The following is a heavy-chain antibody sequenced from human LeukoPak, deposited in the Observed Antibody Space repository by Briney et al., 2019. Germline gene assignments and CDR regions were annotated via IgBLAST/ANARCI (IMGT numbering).Heavy chain of an antibody. D-gene: IGHD6-6*01. V-gene: IGHV4-39*07. CDR2: IYYSGST. J-gene: IGHJ4*02. CDR1: GGSISSSSYY. CDR3: ARLSSGSSSPVDN. Sequence: SETLSLTCTVSGGSISSSSYYWGWIRQPPGKGLEWIGSIYYSGSTYYNPSLKSRVTISVDTSKNQFSLKLSSVTAADTAVYYCARLSSGSSSPVDNWGQGTLVTVSS.